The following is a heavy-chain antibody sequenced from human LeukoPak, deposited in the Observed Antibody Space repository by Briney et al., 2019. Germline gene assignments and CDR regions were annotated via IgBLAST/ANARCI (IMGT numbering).Heavy chain of an antibody. Sequence: GRSLRLSCEASGFTFSDYYMTWIRQAPGKGLEWVSYISGSGSAIYYADSVKGRFTISRDNAKNSLYLQMISLRAEDTAVYYCASLAAATSNYYGMDVWGQGTTVTVSS. CDR3: ASLAAATSNYYGMDV. CDR2: ISGSGSAI. V-gene: IGHV3-11*01. J-gene: IGHJ6*02. CDR1: GFTFSDYY. D-gene: IGHD6-13*01.